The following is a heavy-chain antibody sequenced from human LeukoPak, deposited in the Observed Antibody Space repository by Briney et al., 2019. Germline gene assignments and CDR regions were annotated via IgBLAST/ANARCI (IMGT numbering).Heavy chain of an antibody. V-gene: IGHV3-23*01. CDR3: AKRNYYDSSGYYYWYYFDH. Sequence: GGSLRLSCAASGFTFSSYAMSWVRQAPGKGLEWVSGISGSGGGTYQADSVKGRFTISRDNSKNTLYLQMNSLRAEDTAVYYCAKRNYYDSSGYYYWYYFDHWGQGTLVTVS. J-gene: IGHJ4*02. CDR1: GFTFSSYA. CDR2: ISGSGGGT. D-gene: IGHD3-22*01.